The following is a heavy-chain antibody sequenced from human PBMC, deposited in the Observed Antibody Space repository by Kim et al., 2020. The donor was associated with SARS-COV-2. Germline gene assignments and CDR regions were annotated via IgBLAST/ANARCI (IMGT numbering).Heavy chain of an antibody. CDR2: IYYSGST. Sequence: SETLSLTCTVSGGSISSSSYYWGWIRQPPGKGLEWIGSIYYSGSTYYNPSLKSRVTISVDTSKNQFSLKLSSVTAADTAVYYCARQGGEGEWLLNSLSDAFDIWGQGTMVTVSS. D-gene: IGHD3-3*01. J-gene: IGHJ3*02. CDR1: GGSISSSSYY. V-gene: IGHV4-39*01. CDR3: ARQGGEGEWLLNSLSDAFDI.